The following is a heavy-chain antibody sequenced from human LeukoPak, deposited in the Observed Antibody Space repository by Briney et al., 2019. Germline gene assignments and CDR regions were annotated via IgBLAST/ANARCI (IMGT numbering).Heavy chain of an antibody. J-gene: IGHJ4*02. CDR3: ASVGSDYDYVWGSQTGY. CDR1: GFTFSNAW. V-gene: IGHV3-11*04. D-gene: IGHD3-16*01. CDR2: ISSSGSTI. Sequence: PGGSLRLSCAASGFTFSNAWMSWVRQAPGKGLEWVSYISSSGSTIYYADSVKGRFTISRDNAKNSLYLQMNSLRAEDTAVYYCASVGSDYDYVWGSQTGYWGQGTLVTVSS.